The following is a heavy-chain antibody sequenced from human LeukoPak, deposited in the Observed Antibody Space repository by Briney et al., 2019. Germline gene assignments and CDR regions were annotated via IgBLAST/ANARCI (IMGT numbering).Heavy chain of an antibody. D-gene: IGHD5-18*01. J-gene: IGHJ4*02. CDR2: ISGSGDAT. CDR3: AKESKYSFGYCFDY. CDR1: GFTFNKAW. Sequence: PGGSLRLSCVASGFTFNKAWMSWVRQAPGKGLEWVSAISGSGDATYYVDSVKGRFIISRDNSKNTLYVQMNSLRAEDTAIYYSAKESKYSFGYCFDYWGQGILVTVSS. V-gene: IGHV3-23*01.